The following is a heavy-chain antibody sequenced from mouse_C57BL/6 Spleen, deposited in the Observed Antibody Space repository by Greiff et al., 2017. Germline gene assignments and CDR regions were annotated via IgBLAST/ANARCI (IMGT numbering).Heavy chain of an antibody. V-gene: IGHV1-63*01. CDR1: GYTFTNYW. J-gene: IGHJ2*01. Sequence: QVQLQQSGAELVRPGTSVKMSCKASGYTFTNYWIGWAKQRPGHGLEWIGDIYPGGGYTYYNEKFKGKATLTADKSSSTAYMQFSSLTSEDSAIYYCARLRTFGTTVVEDYFDYWGQGTTLTVSS. CDR2: IYPGGGYT. CDR3: ARLRTFGTTVVEDYFDY. D-gene: IGHD1-1*01.